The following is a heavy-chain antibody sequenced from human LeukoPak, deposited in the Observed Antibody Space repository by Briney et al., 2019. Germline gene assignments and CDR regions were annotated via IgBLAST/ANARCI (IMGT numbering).Heavy chain of an antibody. CDR2: IYNSGST. CDR3: AREGGAISFIDY. D-gene: IGHD3-16*02. CDR1: GGSISSYY. J-gene: IGHJ4*02. V-gene: IGHV4-59*01. Sequence: PSETLSLTCTVSGGSISSYYWSWLRQPPGKGLEWMGYIYNSGSTNYTPSLNSRVTISIGTSKNQFSLKLSSVTAADTAVYYCAREGGAISFIDYWGQGTLVTVSS.